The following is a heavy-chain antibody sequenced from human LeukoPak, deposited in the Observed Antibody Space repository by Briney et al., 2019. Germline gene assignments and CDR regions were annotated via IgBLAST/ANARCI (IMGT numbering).Heavy chain of an antibody. CDR1: GYTFTSYY. Sequence: GASVKVSCKASGYTFTSYYMHWVRQAPGQGLEWMGIINPSGGSTSYAQKFQGRVTMTRDTSTSTVYMELSSLRSEDTAVYYCATGYGSGLSYYGMDVWGQGTTVTVSS. V-gene: IGHV1-46*01. CDR3: ATGYGSGLSYYGMDV. D-gene: IGHD3-10*01. J-gene: IGHJ6*02. CDR2: INPSGGST.